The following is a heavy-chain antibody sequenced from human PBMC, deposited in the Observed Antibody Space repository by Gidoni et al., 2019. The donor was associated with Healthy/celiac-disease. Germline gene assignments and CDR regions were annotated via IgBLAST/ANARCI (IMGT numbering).Heavy chain of an antibody. CDR3: AVLHTAMDL. V-gene: IGHV3-7*01. Sequence: EVQLVESGGGLVQPGGSLRLPCAASGFTFSSSWLSWVRQAPGKGLEWVANIKQDGSEKYYVDSVKGRFTISRDNAKNSLYLQMNSLRAEDTAVYYCAVLHTAMDLWGQGTLVTVSS. J-gene: IGHJ4*02. CDR1: GFTFSSSW. D-gene: IGHD5-18*01. CDR2: IKQDGSEK.